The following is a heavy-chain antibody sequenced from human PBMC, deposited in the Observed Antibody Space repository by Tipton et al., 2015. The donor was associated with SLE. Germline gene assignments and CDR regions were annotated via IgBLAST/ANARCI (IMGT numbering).Heavy chain of an antibody. CDR3: ASSKQLVGWFDP. CDR1: GGSISSSSYY. CDR2: IYYSGST. D-gene: IGHD6-6*01. V-gene: IGHV4-39*07. J-gene: IGHJ5*02. Sequence: TLSLTCTVSGGSISSSSYYWGWIRQPPGKGLEWIGSIYYSGSTYYTPSLKSRVTISVDTSKNQFSLKLGSVTAADTAVYYCASSKQLVGWFDPWGQGTLVTVSS.